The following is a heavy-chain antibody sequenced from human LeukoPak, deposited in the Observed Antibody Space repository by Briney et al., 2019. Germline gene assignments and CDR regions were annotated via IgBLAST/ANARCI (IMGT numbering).Heavy chain of an antibody. CDR2: ISAYNGNT. J-gene: IGHJ4*02. CDR1: GYTFTSYG. V-gene: IGHV1-18*01. CDR3: AASSIAALSSDY. Sequence: ASVKVSCKASGYTFTSYGISWVRQAPGQGGEWMGWISAYNGNTNYAQKLQGRVTMTTDTSTSTAYMELRSLRSDDTAVYYCAASSIAALSSDYWGQGTLVTVSS. D-gene: IGHD6-6*01.